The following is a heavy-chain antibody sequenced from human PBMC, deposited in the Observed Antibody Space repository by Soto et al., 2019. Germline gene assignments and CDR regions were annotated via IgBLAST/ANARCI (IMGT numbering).Heavy chain of an antibody. V-gene: IGHV1-46*03. CDR2: INPSGGST. J-gene: IGHJ4*02. Sequence: ASVKVSCKASGYTFTSYYMHWVRQAPGQGLEWMGIINPSGGSTSYAQKFQGRVTMTRDTSTSTVYMELSSLRSEDTAVYYCARDLVVVPAATGDFDYWGQGTLVTVSS. CDR1: GYTFTSYY. D-gene: IGHD2-2*01. CDR3: ARDLVVVPAATGDFDY.